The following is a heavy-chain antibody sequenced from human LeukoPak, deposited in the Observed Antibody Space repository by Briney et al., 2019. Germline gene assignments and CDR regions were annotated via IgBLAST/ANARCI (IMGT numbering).Heavy chain of an antibody. CDR3: ARQTTRRGCASDAFDI. CDR2: IEPSGQT. J-gene: IGHJ3*02. CDR1: GGSLISGLYF. V-gene: IGHV4-31*03. Sequence: SQTLSLTCTVSGGSLISGLYFWSCIRPLPGKGLEWIGYIEPSGQTYPSPSLKSRLTISMDTSDNHLSLDLRSVTTADTAVYYCARQTTRRGCASDAFDIWGQGTMVTVSS. D-gene: IGHD1-14*01.